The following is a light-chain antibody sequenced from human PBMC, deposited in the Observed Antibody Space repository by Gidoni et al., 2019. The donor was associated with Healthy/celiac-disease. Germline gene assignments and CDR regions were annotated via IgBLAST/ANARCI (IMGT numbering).Light chain of an antibody. CDR3: PHYNSLWT. V-gene: IGKV1-5*03. J-gene: IGKJ1*01. CDR1: QSIGSW. CDR2: KSS. Sequence: DIQMTQSPSTLSASVGDRVTITCRASQSIGSWLAWYQQQPGKAPNLLIYKSSNLEDGVPSMFSGSGSGTQFTLSISSLQPADFATYHCPHYNSLWTFGHXTKVEI.